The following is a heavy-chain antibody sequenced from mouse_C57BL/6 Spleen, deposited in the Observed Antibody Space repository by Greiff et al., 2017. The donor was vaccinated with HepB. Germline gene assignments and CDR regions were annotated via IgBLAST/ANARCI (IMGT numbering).Heavy chain of an antibody. V-gene: IGHV1-82*01. Sequence: QVQLQQPGAELVKPGASVKLSCKASGYTFTSYWMNWVKQRPGKGLEWIGRIYPGDGDTNYNGKFKGKATLTADKSSSTAYMQLSSLTSEDSAVYFCARPDFDYWGQGTTLTVSS. CDR1: GYTFTSYW. CDR2: IYPGDGDT. J-gene: IGHJ2*01. CDR3: ARPDFDY.